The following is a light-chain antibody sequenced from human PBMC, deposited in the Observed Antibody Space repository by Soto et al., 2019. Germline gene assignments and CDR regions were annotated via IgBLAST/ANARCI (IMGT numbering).Light chain of an antibody. J-gene: IGKJ4*01. V-gene: IGKV1-8*01. CDR1: QGISSY. Sequence: AIRMTPSPSSLSASTGDRVTITCRASQGISSYLAWYQQKPGKAPKLLIYAASTLQSGVPSRFSGSGSGTDFTLTISCLQSEDFATYYCQQYYSYLPLTFGGGTKVDIK. CDR3: QQYYSYLPLT. CDR2: AAS.